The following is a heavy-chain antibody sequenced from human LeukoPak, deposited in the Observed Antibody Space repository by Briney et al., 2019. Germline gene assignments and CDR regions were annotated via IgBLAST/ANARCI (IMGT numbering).Heavy chain of an antibody. D-gene: IGHD3-10*01. Sequence: GGSLRLSCAASGFTFSGYGMHWVRQAPGKGLEWVAFIRYDGSNKYYADSVKGRFTISRDNSKNTLYLQMNALRADDAALYYCARDLLWFGESSVGWGQGSLVTVSS. CDR2: IRYDGSNK. J-gene: IGHJ4*02. CDR3: ARDLLWFGESSVG. CDR1: GFTFSGYG. V-gene: IGHV3-30*02.